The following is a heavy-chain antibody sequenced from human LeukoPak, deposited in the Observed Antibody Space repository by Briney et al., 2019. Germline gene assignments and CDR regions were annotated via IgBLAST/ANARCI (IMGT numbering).Heavy chain of an antibody. CDR2: ISYSGST. Sequence: PSETLSLTCTVSGGSISSGTYDWGWIRQPPGKGLEWIGSISYSGSTYYNPSLKSRVTISVDTSKNQFSLKLSSVTAADTAVYYCARRRSGYSYGLWGQGTLVTVSS. J-gene: IGHJ4*02. V-gene: IGHV4-39*07. CDR3: ARRRSGYSYGL. D-gene: IGHD5-18*01. CDR1: GGSISSGTYD.